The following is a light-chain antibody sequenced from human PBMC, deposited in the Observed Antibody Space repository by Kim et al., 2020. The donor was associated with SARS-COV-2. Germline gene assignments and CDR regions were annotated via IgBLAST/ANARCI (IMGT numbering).Light chain of an antibody. J-gene: IGKJ4*01. Sequence: ASVGDSVTITCRASQEISTWLAWYQQKLGKAPKLLIYAASRLQSGVPSRFSGSGSGTDFTLTITSLQPEDLATYYCQAANTFPLTFGGGTKVDIK. CDR2: AAS. CDR1: QEISTW. CDR3: QAANTFPLT. V-gene: IGKV1-12*01.